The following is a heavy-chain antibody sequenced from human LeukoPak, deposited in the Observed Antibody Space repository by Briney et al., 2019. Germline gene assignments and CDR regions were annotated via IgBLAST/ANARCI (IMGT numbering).Heavy chain of an antibody. V-gene: IGHV3-23*01. Sequence: QAGGSLRLSCAASGFTFSSYGMSWVRQAPGKGLEWVSAISGSGGSTYYADSVKGRFTISRDNSKNTLYLQMNSLRAEDTAVYYCAKDKWGDGYNYLDYWGQGTLVTVSS. CDR2: ISGSGGST. CDR1: GFTFSSYG. CDR3: AKDKWGDGYNYLDY. J-gene: IGHJ4*02. D-gene: IGHD5-24*01.